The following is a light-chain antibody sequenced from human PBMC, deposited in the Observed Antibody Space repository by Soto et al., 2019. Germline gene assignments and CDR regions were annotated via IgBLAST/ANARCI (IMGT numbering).Light chain of an antibody. CDR3: QQYNNWLPLT. J-gene: IGKJ4*01. V-gene: IGKV3-15*01. CDR1: QSVSSN. Sequence: EIVMTQSPATLSVSPGETDTLSCRASQSVSSNLAWYQQKPGQAPRLLIYGASTRATDIPARFSGSGSGTEFTLTISSLQSEDFAVYYCQQYNNWLPLTFGGGTKVEIK. CDR2: GAS.